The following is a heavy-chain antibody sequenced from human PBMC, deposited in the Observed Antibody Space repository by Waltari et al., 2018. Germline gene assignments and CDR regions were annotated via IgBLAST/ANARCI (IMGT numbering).Heavy chain of an antibody. CDR1: GYIFTESA. D-gene: IGHD2-2*01. CDR2: INTNTGNP. V-gene: IGHV7-4-1*02. J-gene: IGHJ5*02. Sequence: QVQLVQSGSELKKPGASVKVSCKASGYIFTESAINWVRQAPGQGLELMGWINTNTGNPPYVQGFSGRFVFSLDTSVSTAYLQINSLKAEDTAVYYCTREVVPAATIVVNWFDPWGQGTLVTVSS. CDR3: TREVVPAATIVVNWFDP.